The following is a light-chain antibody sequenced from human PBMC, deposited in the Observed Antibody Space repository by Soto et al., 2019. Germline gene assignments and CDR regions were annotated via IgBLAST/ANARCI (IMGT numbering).Light chain of an antibody. V-gene: IGKV3-20*01. CDR3: LLYGASPPAYT. Sequence: EIVLTQSPGTLSLFPGERATLSCRASQSVSSRNLAWYRQKPGQAPSLLIYGAFNRATGIPDRFSGSGSATDFTLTISRLETADFALYYGLLYGASPPAYTFGQGTKLDIK. CDR2: GAF. J-gene: IGKJ2*01. CDR1: QSVSSRN.